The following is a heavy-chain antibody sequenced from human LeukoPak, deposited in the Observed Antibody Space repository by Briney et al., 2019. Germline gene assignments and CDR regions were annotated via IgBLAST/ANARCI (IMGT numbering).Heavy chain of an antibody. CDR2: IYWNDDK. CDR3: VQSLPILRGNWFDP. D-gene: IGHD3-10*01. CDR1: GVSLSTNGVG. J-gene: IGHJ5*02. Sequence: SGPTLVNPTQPLTLTCTFSGVSLSTNGVGVGWIRQPPGKALEWLALIYWNDDKRYSPSLKSRLTITKDTSKNQVVLTMTNMDPVDTGTYYCVQSLPILRGNWFDPWGQGTLVTVSS. V-gene: IGHV2-5*04.